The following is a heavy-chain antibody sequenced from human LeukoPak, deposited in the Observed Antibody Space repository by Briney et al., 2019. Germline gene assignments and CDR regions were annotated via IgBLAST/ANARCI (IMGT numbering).Heavy chain of an antibody. CDR2: ISGRGGST. D-gene: IGHD6-6*01. CDR1: GFTFSSYV. J-gene: IGHJ3*02. V-gene: IGHV3-23*01. Sequence: PGGSLRLSCAASGFTFSSYVMSWVREAPGKGLEWVSSISGRGGSTYYADSVKGRFTISRDNSKNTLYLQMNSLKTEDTAVYYCTTGIGIAARGADAFDIWGQGTMVTVSS. CDR3: TTGIGIAARGADAFDI.